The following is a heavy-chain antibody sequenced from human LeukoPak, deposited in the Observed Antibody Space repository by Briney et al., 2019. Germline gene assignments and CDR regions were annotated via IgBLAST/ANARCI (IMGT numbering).Heavy chain of an antibody. Sequence: GGSLRLSCAGSGFPFSSHGMNWVRQAPGKGLEWVSGISPGGPTYYADSVKGRFTISRDDSKNTLYLQMKNLRADDTAVYYCAREVRLGATFVYYYMDVWGKGTTVTVSS. V-gene: IGHV3-23*01. CDR3: AREVRLGATFVYYYMDV. CDR1: GFPFSSHG. CDR2: ISPGGPT. J-gene: IGHJ6*03. D-gene: IGHD1-26*01.